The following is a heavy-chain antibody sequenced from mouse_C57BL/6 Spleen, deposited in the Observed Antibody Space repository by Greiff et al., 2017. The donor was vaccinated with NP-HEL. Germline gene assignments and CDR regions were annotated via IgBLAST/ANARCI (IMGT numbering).Heavy chain of an antibody. V-gene: IGHV5-4*01. Sequence: EVKLVESGGGLVKPGGSLKLSCAASGFTFSSYAMSWVRQTPEKRLEWVATISDGGSYTYYPDNVKGRFTISRDNAKNNLYLQMSHLKSEDTAMYYCARDRNYSNFFAYWSQGTLVTVSA. CDR3: ARDRNYSNFFAY. CDR1: GFTFSSYA. D-gene: IGHD2-5*01. J-gene: IGHJ3*01. CDR2: ISDGGSYT.